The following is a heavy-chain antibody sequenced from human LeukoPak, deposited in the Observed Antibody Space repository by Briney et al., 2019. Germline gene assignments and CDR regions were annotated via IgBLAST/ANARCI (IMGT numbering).Heavy chain of an antibody. V-gene: IGHV1-18*04. D-gene: IGHD3-16*02. CDR2: ISAYNGNT. CDR1: GYTFTGYY. J-gene: IGHJ4*02. Sequence: GASVKVSCKASGYTFTGYYMHWVRQAPGQGLEWMGWISAYNGNTNYAQKLQGRVTMTTDTSTSTAYMELRSLRSDDTAVYYCARDVYMITFGGVIVPLDYWGQGTLVTVSS. CDR3: ARDVYMITFGGVIVPLDY.